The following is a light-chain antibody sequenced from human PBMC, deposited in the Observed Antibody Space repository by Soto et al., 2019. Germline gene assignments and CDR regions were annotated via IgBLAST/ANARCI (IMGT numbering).Light chain of an antibody. V-gene: IGLV2-14*01. CDR2: EVS. CDR1: SSDVGGYNY. CDR3: GSYTSSSSDYV. Sequence: QSALTQPASVSGSPGQSITISCTGTSSDVGGYNYVSWYQQHPGKAPKLMIYEVSNRPSGVSNRFSGSKSGNTASLTISGLQAEDEADYDCGSYTSSSSDYVFGTGTKVTVL. J-gene: IGLJ1*01.